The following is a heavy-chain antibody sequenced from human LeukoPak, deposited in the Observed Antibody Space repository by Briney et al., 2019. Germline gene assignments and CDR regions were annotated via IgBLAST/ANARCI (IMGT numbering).Heavy chain of an antibody. V-gene: IGHV4-61*02. Sequence: SETLSLTCTVSGVSISSGSYYWSWIRQPAGKGLEWIGRIYTSGSTNYNPSLKSRVTISVDTSKNQFSLKLSSVTAADTAVYYCARNTYGSSPSYFDYWGQGTLVTVSS. D-gene: IGHD3-10*01. CDR3: ARNTYGSSPSYFDY. CDR1: GVSISSGSYY. J-gene: IGHJ4*02. CDR2: IYTSGST.